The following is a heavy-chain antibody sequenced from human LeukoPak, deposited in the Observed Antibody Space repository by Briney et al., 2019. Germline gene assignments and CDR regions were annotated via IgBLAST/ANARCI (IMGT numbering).Heavy chain of an antibody. J-gene: IGHJ4*02. V-gene: IGHV3-73*01. Sequence: GGSLRLSCAAYGFTFSGSAMHWVRQASGKGLEWVGRIRSKANSYATAYAASVKGRFTISRDDSKNAAYLQMNSLRAEDTAVYYCAKDRYYDSSGPWGWYFDYWGQGTLVTVSS. CDR2: IRSKANSYAT. CDR1: GFTFSGSA. CDR3: AKDRYYDSSGPWGWYFDY. D-gene: IGHD3-22*01.